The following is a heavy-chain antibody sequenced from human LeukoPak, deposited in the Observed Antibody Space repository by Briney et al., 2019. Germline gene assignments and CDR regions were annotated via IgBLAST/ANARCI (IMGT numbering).Heavy chain of an antibody. CDR2: INHSGST. CDR3: ARGGGAGFLEFDY. CDR1: GGSISSSSYY. V-gene: IGHV4-39*07. J-gene: IGHJ4*02. D-gene: IGHD3-3*01. Sequence: SETLPLTCTVSGGSISSSSYYWSWIRQPPGKGLEWIGEINHSGSTNYNSSLKSRVTISLVTSKSQFSLKVTSVTAADTAVYYCARGGGAGFLEFDYWGQGTLVTVSS.